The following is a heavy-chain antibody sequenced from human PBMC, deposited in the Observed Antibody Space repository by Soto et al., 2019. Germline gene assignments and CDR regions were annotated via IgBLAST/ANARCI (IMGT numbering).Heavy chain of an antibody. V-gene: IGHV3-30-3*01. CDR1: GFTFSSYA. D-gene: IGHD3-16*01. CDR3: AREGELYSLYYYYGMDV. Sequence: LRLSCAASGFTFSSYAMHWVRQAPGKGLEWVAVISYDGSNKYYADSVKGRFTISRDNSKNTLYLQMNSLRAGDTAVYYCAREGELYSLYYYYGMDVWGQGTTVTVSS. J-gene: IGHJ6*02. CDR2: ISYDGSNK.